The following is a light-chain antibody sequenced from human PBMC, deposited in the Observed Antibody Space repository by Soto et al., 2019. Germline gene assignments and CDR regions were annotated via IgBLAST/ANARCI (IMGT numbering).Light chain of an antibody. V-gene: IGLV1-40*01. CDR1: SSNFGAGYD. CDR3: QSYDSSLRGAV. CDR2: GNN. Sequence: QSVLTQPPSVSGAPGQRVTISCSGTSSNFGAGYDVHWYQQLPGTAPKLLIYGNNNRPSGVPDRFSGSKSGTSASLAITGLQAEDEADYYCQSYDSSLRGAVFGGGTQPTVL. J-gene: IGLJ7*01.